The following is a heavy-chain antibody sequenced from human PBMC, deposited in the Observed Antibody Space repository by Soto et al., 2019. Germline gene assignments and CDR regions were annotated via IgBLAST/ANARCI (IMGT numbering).Heavy chain of an antibody. CDR1: GFTFSTYA. Sequence: GGSLRLSCAASGFTFSTYAMIWVRQAPGKGLEWVAGIGGGDTHYADSVMGRFIISRDDPKSMVSLQMNSLRVEDTAVYYCAKDRQNFNSVWDPLDVWGQGTLVTVSS. V-gene: IGHV3-23*01. CDR3: AKDRQNFNSVWDPLDV. CDR2: IGGGDT. J-gene: IGHJ3*01. D-gene: IGHD2-21*01.